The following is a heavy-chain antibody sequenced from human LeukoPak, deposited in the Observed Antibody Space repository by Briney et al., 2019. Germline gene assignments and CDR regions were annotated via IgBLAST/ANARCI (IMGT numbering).Heavy chain of an antibody. CDR3: ARVATEQSFDY. Sequence: GSLRLSCAASGFTFSSYWMSWIRQPPGKGLEWIGYIYYSGSTNYNPSLKSRVTISVDTSKNQFSLKLSSVTAADTAVYYCARVATEQSFDYWGQGTLVTVSS. V-gene: IGHV4-59*01. D-gene: IGHD5-12*01. CDR2: IYYSGST. CDR1: GFTFSSYW. J-gene: IGHJ4*02.